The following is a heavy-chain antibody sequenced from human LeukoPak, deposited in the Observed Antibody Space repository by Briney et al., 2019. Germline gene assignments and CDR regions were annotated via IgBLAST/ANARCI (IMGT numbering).Heavy chain of an antibody. J-gene: IGHJ5*02. CDR1: GYSFTSYW. Sequence: HGESLKISCKASGYSFTSYWISWVRQMPGKGLEWMGRIDPSDSYTNYGPSFQGHVTISADKSISTAYLQWSSLKASDTAMYYCARFYYYGSGSYPESPFDPWGQGTLVTVSS. CDR2: IDPSDSYT. D-gene: IGHD3-10*01. CDR3: ARFYYYGSGSYPESPFDP. V-gene: IGHV5-10-1*01.